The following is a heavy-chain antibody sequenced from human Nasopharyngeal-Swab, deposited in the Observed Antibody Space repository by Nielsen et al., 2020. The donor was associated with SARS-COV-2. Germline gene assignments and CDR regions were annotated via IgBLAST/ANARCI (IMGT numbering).Heavy chain of an antibody. D-gene: IGHD5-18*01. CDR1: GFTFSSYS. J-gene: IGHJ4*02. V-gene: IGHV3-21*04. CDR3: ARVSTAKGWIFDY. Sequence: GESLKISCAASGFTFSSYSMNWVRQAPGKGLEWVSSISSSSSYIYYADSVKGRFTISRDNAKNSLYLQMNSLRAEDTAVYYCARVSTAKGWIFDYWGQGTLVTVSS. CDR2: ISSSSSYI.